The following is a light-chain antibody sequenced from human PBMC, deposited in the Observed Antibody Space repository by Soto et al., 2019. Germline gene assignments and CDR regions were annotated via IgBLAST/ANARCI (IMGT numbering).Light chain of an antibody. Sequence: DTQMTQSPSTLSASVGDRVTITCRASQSIDRWLAWYQQKPGKAPKLLIYAASSLESGVPPQFSGSGSGTDFTLTISNLQPENFATYYCQQSHSTPLTFGQGTKVEIK. CDR3: QQSHSTPLT. CDR1: QSIDRW. J-gene: IGKJ1*01. V-gene: IGKV1-39*01. CDR2: AAS.